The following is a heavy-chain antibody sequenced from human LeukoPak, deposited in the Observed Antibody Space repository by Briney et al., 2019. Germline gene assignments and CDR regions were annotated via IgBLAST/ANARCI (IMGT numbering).Heavy chain of an antibody. CDR1: GLTVSSNY. Sequence: GGSLRLSCAASGLTVSSNYMSWVRQAPGKGLEWGSAISGSGGSTYYADSVKGRFTISRDNSKNTLYLQMNSLRAEDTAVYYCAKGGGSWLDYWGQGTLVTVSS. D-gene: IGHD1-26*01. J-gene: IGHJ4*02. CDR3: AKGGGSWLDY. CDR2: ISGSGGST. V-gene: IGHV3-23*01.